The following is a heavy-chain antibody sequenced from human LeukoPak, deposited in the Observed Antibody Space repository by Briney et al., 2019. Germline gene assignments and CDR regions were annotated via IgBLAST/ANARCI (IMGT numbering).Heavy chain of an antibody. CDR1: GFTVSSNY. Sequence: GGSLRLSCAASGFTVSSNYMSWVRQAPGKGLEWVSVIYSGGSTYYADSVKGRFTISRDNSKNTLYLQMNSLRAEDTAVYYCARTQRSSIAVAGSFDYWGQGTLVTVSS. V-gene: IGHV3-66*01. J-gene: IGHJ4*02. D-gene: IGHD6-19*01. CDR2: IYSGGST. CDR3: ARTQRSSIAVAGSFDY.